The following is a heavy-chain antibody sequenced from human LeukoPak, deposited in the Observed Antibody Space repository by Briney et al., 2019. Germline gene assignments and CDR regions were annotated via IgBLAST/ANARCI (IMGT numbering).Heavy chain of an antibody. J-gene: IGHJ4*02. V-gene: IGHV4-4*07. CDR2: IYSSGSA. Sequence: TSETLSLTCTVSGGSISGYYWSWVRQPAGKGLEWIGRIYSSGSANYNPSLKSRVTMSVDTSNNQFSLKLTSVSAADTAVYYCAREYGDLDYWGQGTLVTVSS. CDR3: AREYGDLDY. D-gene: IGHD4-17*01. CDR1: GGSISGYY.